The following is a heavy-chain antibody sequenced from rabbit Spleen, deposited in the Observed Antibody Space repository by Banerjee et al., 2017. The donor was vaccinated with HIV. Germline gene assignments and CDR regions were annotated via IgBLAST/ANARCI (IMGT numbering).Heavy chain of an antibody. CDR1: GFSFNSGYD. CDR2: IYAGDSGST. Sequence: QSLEESGGGLVKPGASLTLTCKASGFSFNSGYDMCWVRQAPGKGLEWIACIYAGDSGSTYSATWAKGRFTLSKASSTTVTLQMTSLTAADTATYFCARDASTSFSTYGMDLWGPGTLVTVS. CDR3: ARDASTSFSTYGMDL. V-gene: IGHV1S40*01. D-gene: IGHD8-1*01. J-gene: IGHJ6*01.